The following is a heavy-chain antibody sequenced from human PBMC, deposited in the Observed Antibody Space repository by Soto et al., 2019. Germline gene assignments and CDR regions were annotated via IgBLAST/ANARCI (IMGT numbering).Heavy chain of an antibody. CDR3: ARDGQSLTPYALDV. CDR1: GFTFSGHA. V-gene: IGHV3-33*01. J-gene: IGHJ6*02. CDR2: IWYDGSNK. Sequence: QVQVVESEGGVVQPGRSLRLSCTPSGFTFSGHAMHWVRQAPGKGLEWLAQIWYDGSNKYYADSVKGRFTISRDNSKNTLYMQMDSLRVEDTAVYYCARDGQSLTPYALDVWGQGTSVTVSS. D-gene: IGHD6-19*01.